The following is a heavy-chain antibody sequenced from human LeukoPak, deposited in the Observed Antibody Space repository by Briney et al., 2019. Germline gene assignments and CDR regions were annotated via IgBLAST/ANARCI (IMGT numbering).Heavy chain of an antibody. CDR1: GFTFSSYG. CDR3: ATDRPYSSGWYFTFDY. V-gene: IGHV3-30*02. CDR2: IRYDGSNK. D-gene: IGHD6-19*01. J-gene: IGHJ4*02. Sequence: GGSLRLSCAASGFTFSSYGMHWVRQAPGKGLEWVAFIRYDGSNKYYADSVKGRFTISRDNAKNSLYLQMNSLRVEDTAVYYCATDRPYSSGWYFTFDYWGQGTLVTVSS.